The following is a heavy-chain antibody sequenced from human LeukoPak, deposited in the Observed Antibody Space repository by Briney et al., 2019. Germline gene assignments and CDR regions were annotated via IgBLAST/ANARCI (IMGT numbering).Heavy chain of an antibody. CDR2: SHPINTDT. CDR1: GFNFTGYW. J-gene: IGHJ5*01. CDR3: ARHQYSYDSSGNYGWFDS. V-gene: IGHV5-51*01. D-gene: IGHD3-22*01. Sequence: GESLKICCKGSGFNFTGYWIAWVRQLPGKGLEWMGISHPINTDTKYSPSFQGQVTISADKSSSTAYLQWNSLKASDTAMYYCARHQYSYDSSGNYGWFDSWGQGTLVTVSS.